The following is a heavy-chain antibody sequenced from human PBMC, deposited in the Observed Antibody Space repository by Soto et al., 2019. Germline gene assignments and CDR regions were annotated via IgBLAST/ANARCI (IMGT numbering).Heavy chain of an antibody. D-gene: IGHD6-13*01. Sequence: GGSLRLSCAASGFTFSSYAMSWVRQAPGKGLEWVSAISGSGGSTYYADSVKGRFTISRDNSKNTLYLQMNSLRAEDTAVYYCAKDSLLKYSSSSDAFDIWGQGTMVTVSS. J-gene: IGHJ3*02. CDR3: AKDSLLKYSSSSDAFDI. CDR1: GFTFSSYA. V-gene: IGHV3-23*01. CDR2: ISGSGGST.